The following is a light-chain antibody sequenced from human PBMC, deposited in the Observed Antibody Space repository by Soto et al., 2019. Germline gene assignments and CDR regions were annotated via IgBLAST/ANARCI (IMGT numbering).Light chain of an antibody. CDR2: DAS. Sequence: DILMTQSPSSLSASVGDRVTISCRASQAISTSLNWYQQKPGKAPKLLIYDASSLQTGVPSRFTGSGSATYFTLTISSLHAEDFAIYYCQQYYHSPPTFGQGTKVDIK. CDR3: QQYYHSPPT. CDR1: QAISTS. J-gene: IGKJ1*01. V-gene: IGKV1-39*01.